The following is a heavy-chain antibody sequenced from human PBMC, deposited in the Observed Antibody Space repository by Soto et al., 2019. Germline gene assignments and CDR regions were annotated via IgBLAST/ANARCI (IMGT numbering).Heavy chain of an antibody. CDR3: AGYRYSVSYYDAFDI. D-gene: IGHD1-26*01. J-gene: IGHJ3*02. CDR2: IYYSGST. CDR1: GGSISSSSYY. Sequence: SETLSLTCTVSGGSISSSSYYWGWIRQPPGKGLEWIGSIYYSGSTYYNPSLKSRVTISVDTSKNQFSLKLSSVTAADTAVYYCAGYRYSVSYYDAFDIWGQGTMVTVSS. V-gene: IGHV4-39*07.